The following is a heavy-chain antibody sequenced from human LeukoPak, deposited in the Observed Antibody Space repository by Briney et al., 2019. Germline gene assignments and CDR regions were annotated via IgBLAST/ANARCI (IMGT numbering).Heavy chain of an antibody. D-gene: IGHD5-18*01. J-gene: IGHJ4*02. CDR3: SRICRGDTYPG. V-gene: IGHV3-72*01. Sequence: GGSLRLSCAASGLTFSDHYIGWVRQAPGKGLEWVGRSRDKANSYTTEYAASVKGRFTISRDDSKNALFLQMNSLKTEDTAMYYCSRICRGDTYPGWGQGTLVTVSS. CDR2: SRDKANSYTT. CDR1: GLTFSDHY.